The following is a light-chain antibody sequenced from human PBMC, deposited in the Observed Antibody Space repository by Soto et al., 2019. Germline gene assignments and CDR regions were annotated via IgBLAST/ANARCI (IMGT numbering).Light chain of an antibody. V-gene: IGLV1-51*01. J-gene: IGLJ2*01. CDR2: DNN. CDR3: GTWDSSLSAVV. CDR1: GSNIGNNY. Sequence: QSVLTQPPSVSAAPGQKVTISCSGSGSNIGNNYVSWYQQLPGTAPKLLIYDNNKRPSGIPDRFSGSKSGTSATLGTTGLQTGDEADYYCGTWDSSLSAVVFGGGTKLTVL.